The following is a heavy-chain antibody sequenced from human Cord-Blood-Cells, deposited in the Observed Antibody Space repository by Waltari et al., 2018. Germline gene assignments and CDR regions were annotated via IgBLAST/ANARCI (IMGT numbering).Heavy chain of an antibody. V-gene: IGHV3-23*01. CDR1: GFTFSSYA. CDR3: AKDRKVLGGSGSYYPY. Sequence: EVQLLESGGGLVEPGGYLRLSCAASGFTFSSYAMSWVRPAPGKGLEWVSAMSGRGGSTDYADSVKGRFTISRDNSKNTLYLQMNSRRAEDKAVYYCAKDRKVLGGSGSYYPYWGQGTLVTVSS. D-gene: IGHD3-10*01. CDR2: MSGRGGST. J-gene: IGHJ4*02.